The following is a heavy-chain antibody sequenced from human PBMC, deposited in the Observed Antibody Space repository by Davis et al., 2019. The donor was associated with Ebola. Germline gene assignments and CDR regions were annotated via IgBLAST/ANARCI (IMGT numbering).Heavy chain of an antibody. V-gene: IGHV1-8*01. CDR1: GYTFTNYD. CDR3: ARGSRTFHP. CDR2: MNPNSGNT. Sequence: AASVKVSCKTSGYTFTNYDLNWVRQATGQGLEWMGWMNPNSGNTGYAQKFQGRVTMTRNTSISTAYMELSSLRSEDTAVYYCARGSRTFHPWGQGTLVTVSS. J-gene: IGHJ5*02.